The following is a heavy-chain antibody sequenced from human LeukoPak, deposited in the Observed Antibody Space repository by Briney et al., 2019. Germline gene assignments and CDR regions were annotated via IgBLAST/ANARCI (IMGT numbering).Heavy chain of an antibody. Sequence: GGSLRLSCAASGFTFSSYSMNWVRQAPGKGLEWVSSISSGSSYIYYTDSVKGRFTISRDNAKNSLYLQMNSLRAEDTAVYYCARETPGRPCATWGQEPWSPSPQ. CDR3: ARETPGRPCAT. V-gene: IGHV3-21*01. J-gene: IGHJ5*01. D-gene: IGHD3-10*01. CDR1: GFTFSSYS. CDR2: ISSGSSYI.